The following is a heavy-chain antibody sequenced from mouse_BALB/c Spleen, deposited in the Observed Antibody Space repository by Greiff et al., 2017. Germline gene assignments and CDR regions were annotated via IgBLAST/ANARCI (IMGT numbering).Heavy chain of an antibody. D-gene: IGHD2-2*01. CDR1: GFNIKDTY. J-gene: IGHJ4*01. Sequence: EVKLVESGAELVKPGASVKLSCTASGFNIKDTYMHWVKQRPEQGLEWIGRIDPANGNTKYDPKFQGKATITADTSSNTAYLQLSSLTSEDTAVYYCSFYYGYDAGYYYAMDYWGQGTSVTVSS. CDR2: IDPANGNT. V-gene: IGHV14-3*02. CDR3: SFYYGYDAGYYYAMDY.